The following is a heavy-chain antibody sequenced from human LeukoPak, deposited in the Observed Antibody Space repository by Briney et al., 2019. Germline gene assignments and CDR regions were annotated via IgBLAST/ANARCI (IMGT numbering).Heavy chain of an antibody. CDR1: GGSFSGYY. V-gene: IGHV4-34*01. CDR3: ARGDSSGWPDY. CDR2: INHSGST. D-gene: IGHD6-19*01. Sequence: SETLSLTCAVYGGSFSGYYWSWIRQPPGKGLEWNGEINHSGSTNYNPSLKSRVTISVDTSKNQFSLKLSSVTAADTAVYYCARGDSSGWPDYWGQGTLVTVSS. J-gene: IGHJ4*02.